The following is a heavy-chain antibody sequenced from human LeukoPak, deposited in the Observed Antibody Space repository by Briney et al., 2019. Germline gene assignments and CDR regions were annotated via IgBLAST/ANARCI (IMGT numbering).Heavy chain of an antibody. CDR2: ISSSSSYI. J-gene: IGHJ4*02. Sequence: GGSLRLSCAASGFTFSSYSMNWVRQAPGKGLEWVSSISSSSSYIYYADSVKGRFTISRDNAKNSLYLQMNSLRAEDTAVYYCARDLTSWVVPAAYFDYWRQGTLVTVSS. V-gene: IGHV3-21*01. CDR1: GFTFSSYS. D-gene: IGHD2-2*01. CDR3: ARDLTSWVVPAAYFDY.